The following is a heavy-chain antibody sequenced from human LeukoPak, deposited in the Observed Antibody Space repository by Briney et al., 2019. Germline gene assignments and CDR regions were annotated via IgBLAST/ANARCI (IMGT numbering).Heavy chain of an antibody. J-gene: IGHJ5*02. V-gene: IGHV1-2*02. CDR2: INPHSGGT. CDR3: ARDPTTYYYDSSGYYSVGWFDP. Sequence: ASVKVSCKASGYTFTGYYMHWVRQAPGQGLEWMGWINPHSGGTNYAQKFQGRVTMTRDTSISTAYMELSRLRSDDTAVYYCARDPTTYYYDSSGYYSVGWFDPWGQGTLVTVSS. D-gene: IGHD3-22*01. CDR1: GYTFTGYY.